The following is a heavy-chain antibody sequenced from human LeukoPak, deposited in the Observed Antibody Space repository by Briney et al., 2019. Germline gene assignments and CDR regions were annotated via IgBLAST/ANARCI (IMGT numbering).Heavy chain of an antibody. CDR2: INHSGST. Sequence: SETPSLTCTVSGGSISSYYWSWIRQPPGKGLEWIGEINHSGSTNYNPSLKSRVTISVDTSKNQFSLKLSSVTAADTAVYYCARDRGSSSSGVGYWGQGTLVTVSS. CDR3: ARDRGSSSSGVGY. V-gene: IGHV4-34*01. CDR1: GGSISSYY. J-gene: IGHJ4*02. D-gene: IGHD6-6*01.